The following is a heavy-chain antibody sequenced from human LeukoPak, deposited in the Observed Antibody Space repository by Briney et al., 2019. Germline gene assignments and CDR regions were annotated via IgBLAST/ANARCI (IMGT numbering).Heavy chain of an antibody. Sequence: SETLSLTCTVSGDSISTSYYWGWIRQPPGKGLEWIGSMHYSGSTYYNPSLKSRVTISVDTSKNQFSLKLSSVTAADTAVYYCARGPLLWFGKFDPWGQGTLVTVSS. CDR2: MHYSGST. J-gene: IGHJ5*02. CDR1: GDSISTSYY. D-gene: IGHD3-10*01. CDR3: ARGPLLWFGKFDP. V-gene: IGHV4-39*01.